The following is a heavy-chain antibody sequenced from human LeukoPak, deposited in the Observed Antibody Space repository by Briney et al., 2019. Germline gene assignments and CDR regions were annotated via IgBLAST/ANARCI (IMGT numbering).Heavy chain of an antibody. CDR1: GYTFSDYW. CDR2: IYPGDSDT. CDR3: ARRDGRRCTGSSCYGGSDY. J-gene: IGHJ4*02. V-gene: IGHV5-51*01. Sequence: ESLKISCKGSGYTFSDYWIAWVRQMPGKGLEWMGIIYPGDSDTRYNPSFQGHVTISADMSITTAYLQWSSLKASDTAMYYCARRDGRRCTGSSCYGGSDYWGQGTLVTVPS. D-gene: IGHD2-15*01.